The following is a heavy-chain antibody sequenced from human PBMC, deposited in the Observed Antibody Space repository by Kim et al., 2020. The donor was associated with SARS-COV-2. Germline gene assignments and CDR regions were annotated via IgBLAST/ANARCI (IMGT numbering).Heavy chain of an antibody. CDR2: ITGTGGDT. D-gene: IGHD3-16*01. CDR3: AKDHVGYVSPYYYGLDY. V-gene: IGHV3-23*01. J-gene: IGHJ4*01. Sequence: GGSLRLSCEASGFTFSNFAMTWVRQAPGKGLEWVSAITGTGGDTYYADSVKGRFTISRDNSKKALFLQIHSLRAEDTAVYYCAKDHVGYVSPYYYGLDY. CDR1: GFTFSNFA.